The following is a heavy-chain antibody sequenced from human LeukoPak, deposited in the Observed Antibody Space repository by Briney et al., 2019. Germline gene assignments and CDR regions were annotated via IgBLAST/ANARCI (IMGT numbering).Heavy chain of an antibody. D-gene: IGHD6-6*01. CDR2: IYTSGGT. J-gene: IGHJ4*02. CDR1: GDSISSYY. Sequence: SETLSLTCTVSGDSISSYYWSWIRQPPGKGLEWIGNIYTSGGTNYIPSLKGRVTISIDTSKNQFSLKLSSVTAADSAVYYCARLRGLSTSPERYYLDYWGQGTLVTVSS. V-gene: IGHV4-4*09. CDR3: ARLRGLSTSPERYYLDY.